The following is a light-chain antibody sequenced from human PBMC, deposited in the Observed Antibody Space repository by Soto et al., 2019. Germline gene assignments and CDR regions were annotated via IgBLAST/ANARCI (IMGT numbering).Light chain of an antibody. CDR3: KQCGGSPK. V-gene: IGKV2-29*01. J-gene: IGKJ1*01. CDR1: QILLHSDGKTY. Sequence: DIVITHTPLSLSVTPVHPASISFKSSQILLHSDGKTYLYWYLQKPGQAPRLLIYGASSRTTGIPDRFSGSGSGTDFTLTISRLEPEDFAMYYCKQCGGSPKFGQGTKVDIK. CDR2: GAS.